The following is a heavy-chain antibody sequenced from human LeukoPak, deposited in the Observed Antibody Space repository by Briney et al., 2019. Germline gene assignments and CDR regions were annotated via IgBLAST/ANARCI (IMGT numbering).Heavy chain of an antibody. J-gene: IGHJ6*03. CDR3: ARSSSRGYYYYYMDV. V-gene: IGHV1-8*03. CDR1: GYTFTSYD. Sequence: ASVKVSCKASGYTFTSYDINWVRQATGQGLEWMGWMNPNSGNTGYAQKFQGRVTITRNNSISTAYMELSSLRSEDTAVYYCARSSSRGYYYYYMDVWGKGTTVTVSS. CDR2: MNPNSGNT.